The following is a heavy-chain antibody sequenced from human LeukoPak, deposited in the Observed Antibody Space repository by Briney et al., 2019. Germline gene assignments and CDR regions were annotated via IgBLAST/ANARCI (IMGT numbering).Heavy chain of an antibody. CDR2: VYSNGNT. V-gene: IGHV4-59*01. CDR1: GGSINNNY. D-gene: IGHD1-14*01. Sequence: SETLSLTCTDSGGSINNNYWSWIRQPPGKGLEWIGYVYSNGNTNYNPSLKSRVIMSIETSKNQFSLKVPSVTAADTAVYYCASGTFDGPLYGTYWYFHVWGRGALVTVSS. CDR3: ASGTFDGPLYGTYWYFHV. J-gene: IGHJ2*01.